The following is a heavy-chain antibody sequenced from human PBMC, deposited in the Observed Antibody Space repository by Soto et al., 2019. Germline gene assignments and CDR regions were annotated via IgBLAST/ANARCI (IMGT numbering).Heavy chain of an antibody. D-gene: IGHD3-16*01. Sequence: EVQLLESGGGLVQPGGSLRLSCAASGFTFSSCAMGWVRQAPGKGLEWVSGISGNGGSTYYADSVKGRFTISRDTSKNTLHLKMDSLGAEETSIDYCAEGVGDGHDYYDSWGQGTLVTVSS. CDR2: ISGNGGST. CDR3: AEGVGDGHDYYDS. J-gene: IGHJ4*02. CDR1: GFTFSSCA. V-gene: IGHV3-23*01.